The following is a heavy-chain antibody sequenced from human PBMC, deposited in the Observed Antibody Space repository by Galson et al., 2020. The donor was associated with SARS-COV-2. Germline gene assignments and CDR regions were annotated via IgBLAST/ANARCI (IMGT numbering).Heavy chain of an antibody. CDR2: ISYDGSNK. CDR3: ARSLRGSYYGRFDP. J-gene: IGHJ5*02. V-gene: IGHV3-30-3*01. Sequence: GESLKISCAASGFTFSSYAMHWVRQAPGKGLEWVAVISYDGSNKYYADSVKGRFTISRDNSKNTLYLQMNSLRAEDTAVYYCARSLRGSYYGRFDPWGQGTLVTVSS. CDR1: GFTFSSYA. D-gene: IGHD1-26*01.